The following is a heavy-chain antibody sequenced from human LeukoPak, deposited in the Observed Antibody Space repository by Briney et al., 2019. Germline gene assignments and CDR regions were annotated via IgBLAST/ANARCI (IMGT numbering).Heavy chain of an antibody. J-gene: IGHJ4*02. CDR3: AKERDTAMVTIDY. Sequence: GGSLRLSCAASGFTFSSYAMSWVRQAPGKGLEWVAFIRYDGSNKYYADSVKGRFTISRDNSKNTLYLQMNSLRAEDTAVYYCAKERDTAMVTIDYWGQGTLVTLSS. V-gene: IGHV3-30*02. D-gene: IGHD5-18*01. CDR1: GFTFSSYA. CDR2: IRYDGSNK.